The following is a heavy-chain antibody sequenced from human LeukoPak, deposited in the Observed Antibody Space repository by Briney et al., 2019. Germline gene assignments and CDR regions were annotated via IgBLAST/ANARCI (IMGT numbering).Heavy chain of an antibody. Sequence: SETLSLSCSVSGGSITSGGFYWGWLRQPPGKGPEWIATIYYTGSTYYNPSLQSRVTISINTSKKQFSLRLTSVTATHTAVYHCARHSGSGSLSRPFDPWGQGTLVTVSS. D-gene: IGHD3-10*01. CDR1: GGSITSGGFY. V-gene: IGHV4-39*01. J-gene: IGHJ5*02. CDR2: IYYTGST. CDR3: ARHSGSGSLSRPFDP.